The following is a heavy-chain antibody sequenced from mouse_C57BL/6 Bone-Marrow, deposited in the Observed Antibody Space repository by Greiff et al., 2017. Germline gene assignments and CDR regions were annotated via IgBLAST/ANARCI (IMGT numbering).Heavy chain of an antibody. D-gene: IGHD2-3*01. CDR3: ASGWLLLLFAY. V-gene: IGHV1-52*01. Sequence: QVQLQQPGAELVRPGSSVKLSCKASGYTFTSYWMHWVQQRPIQGLEWIGNIDPSDSETHYNQKFKDKATLTVDKSSSTAYMQLSSLTSEDSAVYYGASGWLLLLFAYWGQGTLVTVSA. CDR1: GYTFTSYW. J-gene: IGHJ3*01. CDR2: IDPSDSET.